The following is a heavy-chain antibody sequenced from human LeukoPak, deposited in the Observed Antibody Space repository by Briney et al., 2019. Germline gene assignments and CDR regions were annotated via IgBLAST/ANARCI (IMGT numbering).Heavy chain of an antibody. V-gene: IGHV3-30*18. Sequence: GRSLRLSCAASGFTFSSYGMHWVRQAPGKGLEWVTVISYDGSNKYYADSVKGRFTISRDNSKNTLYLQMNSLRAEDTAVYYCAKETLPYDILTGYDLWGQGTLVTVSS. CDR1: GFTFSSYG. J-gene: IGHJ5*02. CDR2: ISYDGSNK. CDR3: AKETLPYDILTGYDL. D-gene: IGHD3-9*01.